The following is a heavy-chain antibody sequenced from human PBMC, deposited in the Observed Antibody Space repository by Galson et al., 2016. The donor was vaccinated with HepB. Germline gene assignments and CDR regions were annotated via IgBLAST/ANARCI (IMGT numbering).Heavy chain of an antibody. CDR3: ARGGSRPIDY. V-gene: IGHV3-7*02. Sequence: SLRLSCAASGFSFSTYWMTWVRQAPGKGLEWVANINEDENKKNYVDSVKGRFTISRDNAKNTLYLQMNSLRAEDTAVYYCARGGSRPIDYWGQGTLVTVSS. J-gene: IGHJ4*02. D-gene: IGHD1-26*01. CDR1: GFSFSTYW. CDR2: INEDENKK.